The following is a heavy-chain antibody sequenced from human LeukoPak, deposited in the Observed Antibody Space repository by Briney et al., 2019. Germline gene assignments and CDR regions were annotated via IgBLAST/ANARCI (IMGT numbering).Heavy chain of an antibody. CDR3: ARGATVWARMDV. CDR1: GFMFSTYS. J-gene: IGHJ6*03. D-gene: IGHD4-17*01. CDR2: ISSSSGTI. V-gene: IGHV3-48*04. Sequence: PGESLRLSCAASGFMFSTYSMNWVRQAPGKGLEWVSYISSSSGTIYYAGSVKGRFTFSRDNAKNSLYLQMSSLRAEDTAVYYCARGATVWARMDVWGKGTTVTVSS.